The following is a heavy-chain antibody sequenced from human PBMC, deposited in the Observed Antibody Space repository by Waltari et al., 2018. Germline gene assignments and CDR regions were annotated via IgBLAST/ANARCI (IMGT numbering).Heavy chain of an antibody. CDR2: IIPNFGTA. D-gene: IGHD2-15*01. J-gene: IGHJ5*02. Sequence: QVQLVQSGAEVKKPGSSVKVSCKASGGTFSSYAISWVRQAPGQGLEWMGGIIPNFGTANYAQKFQGRVTMTEDTSTDTAYMELSSLRSEDTAVYYCATCSGGSCYSGDWFDPWGQGTLVTVSS. V-gene: IGHV1-69*06. CDR3: ATCSGGSCYSGDWFDP. CDR1: GGTFSSYA.